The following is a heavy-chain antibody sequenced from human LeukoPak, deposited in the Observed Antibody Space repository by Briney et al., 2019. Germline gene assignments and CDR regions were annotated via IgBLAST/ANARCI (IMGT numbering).Heavy chain of an antibody. J-gene: IGHJ4*02. D-gene: IGHD3-22*01. Sequence: GGSLRLSCAASGFTFSSYSMNWVRQAPGKGLEWVSSISSSSRYIYYADSVKGRFTISRDNAKNSLYLQMNSLRAEDTAMYYCANVHYYDSSFDYWGQGTLVTVSS. V-gene: IGHV3-21*01. CDR2: ISSSSRYI. CDR1: GFTFSSYS. CDR3: ANVHYYDSSFDY.